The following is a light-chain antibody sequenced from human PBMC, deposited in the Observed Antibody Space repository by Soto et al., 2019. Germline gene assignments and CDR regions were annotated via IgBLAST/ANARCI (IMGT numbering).Light chain of an antibody. CDR3: SSYTSSSTYV. CDR1: SSDVGGYDY. CDR2: DVS. Sequence: LTQPASVSGSPGQSIAISCTGPSSDVGGYDYVSWYQQQSGKAPKLMIYDVSNRPSGVSNRFSGSKSGNTASLTISGLQAEDEAEYYCSSYTSSSTYVFGSGTKVTVL. J-gene: IGLJ1*01. V-gene: IGLV2-14*01.